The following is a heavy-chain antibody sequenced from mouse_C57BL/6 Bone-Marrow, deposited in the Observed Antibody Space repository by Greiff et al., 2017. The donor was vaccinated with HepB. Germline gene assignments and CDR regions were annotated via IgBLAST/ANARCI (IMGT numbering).Heavy chain of an antibody. V-gene: IGHV5-12*01. Sequence: EVKVVESGGGLVQPGGSLKLSCAASGFTFSDYYMYWVRQTPEKRLEWVAYISNGGGSTYYPDTVKGRFTISRDNAKNTLYLQMSRLKSEDTAMYYCARPPLYYYGSSYEAMDYWGQGTSVTVSS. D-gene: IGHD1-1*01. CDR1: GFTFSDYY. CDR2: ISNGGGST. J-gene: IGHJ4*01. CDR3: ARPPLYYYGSSYEAMDY.